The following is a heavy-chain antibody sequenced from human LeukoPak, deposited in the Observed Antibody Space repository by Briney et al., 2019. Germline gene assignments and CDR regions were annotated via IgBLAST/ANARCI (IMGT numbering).Heavy chain of an antibody. D-gene: IGHD3-22*01. CDR1: GGSISSSKYY. V-gene: IGHV4-39*07. J-gene: IGHJ3*02. CDR2: IFNSGST. CDR3: ARVRSSDYYDSSGYYYSAFDI. Sequence: SETLSLTCTVSGGSISSSKYYWGWIRQPPGKGLEWIGTIFNSGSTHYNPSLKSRVTISVDTSKNQFSLKLSSVTAADTAVYYCARVRSSDYYDSSGYYYSAFDIWGQGTMVTVSS.